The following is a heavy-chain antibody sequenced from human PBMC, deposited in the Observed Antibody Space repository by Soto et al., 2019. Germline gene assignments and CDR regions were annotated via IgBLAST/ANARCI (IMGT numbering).Heavy chain of an antibody. D-gene: IGHD3-10*01. CDR2: FYSGGDT. Sequence: EVQLVESGGGLVQPGGSLRLSCAASGFTVSSNYMSWVRQAPGKGLEWVSVFYSGGDTYYADSVKGRFTISRDNSKNTLYLQMNSLRAEDTAVYYCARAGALYYGMDVWGQGTTVAVSS. CDR1: GFTVSSNY. CDR3: ARAGALYYGMDV. J-gene: IGHJ6*02. V-gene: IGHV3-66*01.